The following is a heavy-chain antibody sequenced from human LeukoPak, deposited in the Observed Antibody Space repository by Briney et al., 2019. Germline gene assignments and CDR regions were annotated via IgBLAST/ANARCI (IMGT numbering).Heavy chain of an antibody. Sequence: ASVKVSCKASGYTFTGYYMHWVRQAPGQGLEWMGRINPNSGGTNYAQKFQGGVTITRDTSISTAYMELSRLSSDDTAVYYCARDLGRGYSINWGQGTLVTVSS. D-gene: IGHD5-18*01. J-gene: IGHJ4*02. CDR3: ARDLGRGYSIN. CDR1: GYTFTGYY. V-gene: IGHV1-2*06. CDR2: INPNSGGT.